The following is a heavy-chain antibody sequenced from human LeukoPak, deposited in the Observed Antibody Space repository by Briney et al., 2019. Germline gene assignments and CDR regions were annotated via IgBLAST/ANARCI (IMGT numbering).Heavy chain of an antibody. J-gene: IGHJ4*02. D-gene: IGHD3-9*01. CDR2: LYTSGST. CDR1: GGSISSYY. CDR3: VLTAPFGALGY. V-gene: IGHV4-4*07. Sequence: PSETLSLTCTVSGGSISSYYWSWIRQPAGKGLEWIGRLYTSGSTNYNPSLKSRVTMSVDTSKNQFSLKLTSVTAADTAVYYAVLTAPFGALGYWGQGTLVTVSS.